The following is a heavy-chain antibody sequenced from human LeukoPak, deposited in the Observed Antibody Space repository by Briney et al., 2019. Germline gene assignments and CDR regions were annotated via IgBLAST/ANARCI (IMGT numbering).Heavy chain of an antibody. J-gene: IGHJ4*02. D-gene: IGHD2-15*01. CDR3: AKAPVTSCRGAFCYPFDY. CDR1: GFTFRTYD. Sequence: GGSLRLSCAASGFTFRTYDMSWVRQAPGKGLEWVSGISANGGSTYYTDSVKGRFTISRDNSKNTLYLQMNSLRAEDAAVYYCAKAPVTSCRGAFCYPFDYWGQGTLVTVSS. V-gene: IGHV3-23*01. CDR2: ISANGGST.